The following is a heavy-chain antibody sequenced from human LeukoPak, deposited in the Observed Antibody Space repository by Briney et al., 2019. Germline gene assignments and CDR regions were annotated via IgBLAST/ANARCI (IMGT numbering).Heavy chain of an antibody. CDR3: ARDLLFMGGLIYV. D-gene: IGHD3-16*01. Sequence: GGSLRLSCAASGFTFSSYSMHWVRQAPGKGLEWVSDIYNDGTTHYADSVKGRFTISRDYARSTLYLQMNSLRVEDTASYYCARDLLFMGGLIYVWGQGTLVTVSS. CDR2: IYNDGTT. CDR1: GFTFSSYS. J-gene: IGHJ4*02. V-gene: IGHV3-66*01.